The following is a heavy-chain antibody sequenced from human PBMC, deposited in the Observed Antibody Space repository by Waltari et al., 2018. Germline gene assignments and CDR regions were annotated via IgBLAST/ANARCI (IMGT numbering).Heavy chain of an antibody. V-gene: IGHV3-21*04. CDR1: GFTFSSYS. J-gene: IGHJ4*02. D-gene: IGHD1-26*01. CDR2: ITSSSSYI. CDR3: AKEGVGATTLLAIFDY. Sequence: EVQLVESGGGLVKPGGSLRLSCAASGFTFSSYSMNWVRQAPGKGLEWVSCITSSSSYIYYTDSVKGRFTISRDNSKKTLYLQMNSLRADDTAVYYCAKEGVGATTLLAIFDYWGQGTLVTVSS.